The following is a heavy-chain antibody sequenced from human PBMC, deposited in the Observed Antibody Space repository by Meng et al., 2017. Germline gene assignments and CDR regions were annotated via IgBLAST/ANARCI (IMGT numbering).Heavy chain of an antibody. CDR3: ARSDWFDP. J-gene: IGHJ5*02. CDR1: GFTFRNYG. V-gene: IGHV3-74*01. Sequence: EVRLVECWGGLVPAGGSLRLSCTASGFTFRNYGMHWVRQAPGKGLVWVSRIKPDGTMTVYADSVKGRFTISRDNAKNTLYLQMNSLRSDDTAVYYCARSDWFDPWGQGTVVTVSS. CDR2: IKPDGTMT.